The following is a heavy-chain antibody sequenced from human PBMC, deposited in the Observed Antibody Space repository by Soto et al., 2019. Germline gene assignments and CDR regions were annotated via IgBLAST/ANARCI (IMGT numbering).Heavy chain of an antibody. CDR3: TTIDDMITFGGLIVSDY. CDR2: GKSKTDGGPT. J-gene: IGHJ4*02. Sequence: GGSLRLSCAASGFTFSNAWMSWVRQAPGKGLEWVGRGKSKTDGGPTDYAAPVKGRFTISRDDSKNTLYLQMNSLKTEDTAVYYCTTIDDMITFGGLIVSDYWGQGTLVTVSS. V-gene: IGHV3-15*01. D-gene: IGHD3-16*02. CDR1: GFTFSNAW.